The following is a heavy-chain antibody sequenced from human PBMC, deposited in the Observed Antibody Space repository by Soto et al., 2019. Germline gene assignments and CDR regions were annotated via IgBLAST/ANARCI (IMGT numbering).Heavy chain of an antibody. CDR3: AGGDDYDSSGYSS. CDR1: GHTFTSHD. V-gene: IGHV1-8*01. D-gene: IGHD3-22*01. CDR2: MNPNSGAA. Sequence: QVQLVQSGGEVKKPGASVKVSCKASGHTFTSHDINWLRQATGQGLEWMGWMNPNSGAAGYAPNFQGRVTMTRDTSINTAYMELSSLTSEDTAVYYCAGGDDYDSSGYSSWGQGTLVTVSA. J-gene: IGHJ4*02.